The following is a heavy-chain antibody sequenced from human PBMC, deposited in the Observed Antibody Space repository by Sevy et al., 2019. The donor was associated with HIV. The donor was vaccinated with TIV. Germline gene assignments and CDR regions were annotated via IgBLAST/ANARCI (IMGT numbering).Heavy chain of an antibody. V-gene: IGHV3-48*03. CDR3: AHETFGRFES. J-gene: IGHJ4*02. Sequence: GGSLRLSCAVSGFTFSSYEMNWVRQAPGKGLEWVSYISDSGANIYYADSVKGRFTISRDSAKNSLYLQMNSLRAEDTAVYYCAHETFGRFESWGQGTLVTVSS. CDR1: GFTFSSYE. CDR2: ISDSGANI. D-gene: IGHD3-16*01.